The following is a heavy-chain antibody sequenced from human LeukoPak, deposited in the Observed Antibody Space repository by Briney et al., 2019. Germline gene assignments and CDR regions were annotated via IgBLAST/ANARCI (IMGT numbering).Heavy chain of an antibody. V-gene: IGHV3-30*18. CDR3: AKDLKELLSLLYFDY. J-gene: IGHJ4*02. Sequence: GGSLRLSCAASGFTFSSYGMHWVRQAPGKGLEWVAVISYDGSNKYYADSVKGRFTISRDNSKNTLYLQMNSLRAEDTAVYYCAKDLKELLSLLYFDYWGQGTLVTVSS. CDR2: ISYDGSNK. CDR1: GFTFSSYG. D-gene: IGHD3-10*01.